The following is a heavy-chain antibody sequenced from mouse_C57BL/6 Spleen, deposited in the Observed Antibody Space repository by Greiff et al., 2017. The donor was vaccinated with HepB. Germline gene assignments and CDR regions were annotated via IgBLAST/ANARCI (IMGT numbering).Heavy chain of an antibody. J-gene: IGHJ1*03. CDR3: ARERAYYSNYGGYFDV. D-gene: IGHD2-5*01. CDR2: IDPSDSET. V-gene: IGHV1-52*01. Sequence: QVQLQQPGAELVRPGSSVKLSCKASGYTFTSYWMHWVKQRPIQGLEWIGNIDPSDSETHYNQKFKDKATLTVDKSSSTAYMQLSSLTSEDSAVYYCARERAYYSNYGGYFDVWGTGTTVTVSS. CDR1: GYTFTSYW.